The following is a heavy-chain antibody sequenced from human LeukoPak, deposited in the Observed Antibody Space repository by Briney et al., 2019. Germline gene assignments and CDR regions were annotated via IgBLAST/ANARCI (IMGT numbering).Heavy chain of an antibody. D-gene: IGHD6-25*01. CDR2: IYGGGST. CDR1: GFTVSCFF. CDR3: ARGHSGAWAYFFDF. J-gene: IGHJ4*02. V-gene: IGHV3-53*01. Sequence: GGSLRLSCAASGFTVSCFFMTWVRQAPGMGLQWVSVIYGGGSTDYADSVKGRFTISRDNSKNTLYLQMNSLRAEDTPVYYCARGHSGAWAYFFDFWGQGTLVTVSS.